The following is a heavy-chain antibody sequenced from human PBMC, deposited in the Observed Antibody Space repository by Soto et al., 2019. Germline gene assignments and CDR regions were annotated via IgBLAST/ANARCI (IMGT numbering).Heavy chain of an antibody. J-gene: IGHJ3*02. V-gene: IGHV3-21*01. CDR3: AREETAMVISPFDI. CDR1: GFTFSTYS. CDR2: ISRSSNYI. Sequence: EVQLVESGGGLVKPGGSLRLSCAASGFTFSTYSMNWVRQAPGKGLEWVSSISRSSNYIYYGDSVKGRFTISRDNARNSLYLQMNSLRAEDTAVYYCAREETAMVISPFDIWGQGTMVTVSS. D-gene: IGHD5-18*01.